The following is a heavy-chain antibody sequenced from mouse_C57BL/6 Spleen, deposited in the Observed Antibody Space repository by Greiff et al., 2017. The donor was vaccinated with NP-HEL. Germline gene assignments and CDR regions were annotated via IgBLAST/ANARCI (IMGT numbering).Heavy chain of an antibody. Sequence: EVKLVESGEGLVKPGGSLKLSCAASGFTFSSYAMSWVRQTPEKRLEWVAYISSGGDYIYYADTVKGRFTISRDNARNTLYLQMSSLKSEDTAMYYCTRRGEIYYGNYVGYFDVWGTGTTVTVSS. CDR1: GFTFSSYA. J-gene: IGHJ1*03. CDR2: ISSGGDYI. D-gene: IGHD2-1*01. V-gene: IGHV5S21*01. CDR3: TRRGEIYYGNYVGYFDV.